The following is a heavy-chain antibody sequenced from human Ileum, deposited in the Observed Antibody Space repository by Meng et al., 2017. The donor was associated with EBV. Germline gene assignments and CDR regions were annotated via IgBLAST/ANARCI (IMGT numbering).Heavy chain of an antibody. CDR2: IYYSGTT. Sequence: QGPLPESGPGLVKPSETLFLPGTSFGGSVSISSYYWSWIRQPPGKGMEWIGYIYYSGTTNYNPSLESRVTISVDTSKNQFSLKLRSVAASDTAVYYCARGWDTAMDSGWGQGTLVTVSS. CDR1: GGSVSISSYY. V-gene: IGHV4-61*01. J-gene: IGHJ4*02. D-gene: IGHD5-18*01. CDR3: ARGWDTAMDSG.